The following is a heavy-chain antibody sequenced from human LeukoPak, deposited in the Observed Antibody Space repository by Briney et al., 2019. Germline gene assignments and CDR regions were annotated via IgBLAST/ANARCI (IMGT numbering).Heavy chain of an antibody. Sequence: GGSLRLSCAASGFTFSSYSMNWVRQAPGKGLEWVSSISSSSSYIYYADSVKGRFTISRDNAKNSLYLQMNSLRAEDTAVYYCALTVTTSPSRYYFDYWGQGTLVTVSS. CDR3: ALTVTTSPSRYYFDY. CDR1: GFTFSSYS. CDR2: ISSSSSYI. D-gene: IGHD4-17*01. V-gene: IGHV3-21*01. J-gene: IGHJ4*02.